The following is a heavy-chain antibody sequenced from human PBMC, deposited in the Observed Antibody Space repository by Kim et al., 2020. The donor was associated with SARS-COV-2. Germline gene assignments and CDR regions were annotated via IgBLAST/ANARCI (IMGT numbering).Heavy chain of an antibody. Sequence: ASVKVSCKASGYTFTGYYMHWVRQAPGQGLEWMGWINPNSGGTNYAQKFQGRVTMTRDTSISTAYMELSRLRSDDTAVYYCARDDSGSTPGGVWGQGTTVTVSS. D-gene: IGHD1-26*01. CDR1: GYTFTGYY. J-gene: IGHJ6*02. CDR2: INPNSGGT. V-gene: IGHV1-2*02. CDR3: ARDDSGSTPGGV.